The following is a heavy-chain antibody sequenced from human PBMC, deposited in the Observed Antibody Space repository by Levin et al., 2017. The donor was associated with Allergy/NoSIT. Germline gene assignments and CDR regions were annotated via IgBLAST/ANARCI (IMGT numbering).Heavy chain of an antibody. CDR1: GFTFSSYA. CDR3: AKGNGASIYHALDI. J-gene: IGHJ3*02. D-gene: IGHD3-9*01. Sequence: RPGGSLRLSCAASGFTFSSYAMSWVRQAPGKGLEWVSAISGSGDSTYYADSVKGRFTISRDNSKNTLYLQMNSLRAGDTAVYYCAKGNGASIYHALDIWGQGTMVTVSS. V-gene: IGHV3-23*01. CDR2: ISGSGDST.